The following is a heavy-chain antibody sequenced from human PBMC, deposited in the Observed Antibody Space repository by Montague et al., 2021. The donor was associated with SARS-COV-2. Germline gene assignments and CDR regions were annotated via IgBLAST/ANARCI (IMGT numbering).Heavy chain of an antibody. D-gene: IGHD3-3*01. Sequence: SETLSLTCTVSGASISSRSYYWGWIRQPPGKGLEWIGFMYYSGSTYYNPTLKSRVTISVDTSKNQFSLKLTSVTAAGTAVYDCATLPDRIPIFGVVQGYYLDYWGLGTLVTVSS. CDR1: GASISSRSYY. CDR2: MYYSGST. J-gene: IGHJ4*02. V-gene: IGHV4-39*01. CDR3: ATLPDRIPIFGVVQGYYLDY.